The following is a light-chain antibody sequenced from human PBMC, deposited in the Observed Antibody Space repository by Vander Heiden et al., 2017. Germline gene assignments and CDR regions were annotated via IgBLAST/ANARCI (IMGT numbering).Light chain of an antibody. CDR3: ATWDDSLRAVV. CDR2: DST. J-gene: IGLJ3*02. CDR1: SSNIGNNY. Sequence: QSVFTQPPSVSAAQGQKVTISCSGRSSNIGNNYISWYQHLPGTAPKLLIYDSTKRPSGIPDRFIGSKSGTSATLGITGLQTGDEADYYCATWDDSLRAVVFGGGTKLTVL. V-gene: IGLV1-51*01.